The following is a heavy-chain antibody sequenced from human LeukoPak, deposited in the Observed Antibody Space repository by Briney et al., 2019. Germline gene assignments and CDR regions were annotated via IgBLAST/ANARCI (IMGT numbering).Heavy chain of an antibody. CDR3: ARGGYCSGGSCYHLGDAFDI. J-gene: IGHJ3*02. CDR1: GGSFSGYY. Sequence: PSETLSLTCAVYGGSFSGYYWSWIRQPPGKGLEWIGEINHSGSTNYNPSLKSRVTISVDTSKNQFSLKLSSVTAADTAVYYCARGGYCSGGSCYHLGDAFDIWGQGTMVTVSS. D-gene: IGHD2-15*01. V-gene: IGHV4-34*01. CDR2: INHSGST.